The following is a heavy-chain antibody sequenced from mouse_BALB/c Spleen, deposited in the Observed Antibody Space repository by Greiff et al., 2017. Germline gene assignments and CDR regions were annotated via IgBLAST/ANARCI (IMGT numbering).Heavy chain of an antibody. CDR3: ARGYGNFHAMDY. V-gene: IGHV5-15*02. Sequence: EVHLVESGGGLVQPGGSRKLSCAASGFTFSDYGMAWVRQAPGKGPEWVAFISNLAYSIYYADTVTGRFTISRENAKNTLYLEMSSLRSEDTAMYYCARGYGNFHAMDYWGQGTSVTVSS. CDR2: ISNLAYSI. J-gene: IGHJ4*01. CDR1: GFTFSDYG. D-gene: IGHD2-1*01.